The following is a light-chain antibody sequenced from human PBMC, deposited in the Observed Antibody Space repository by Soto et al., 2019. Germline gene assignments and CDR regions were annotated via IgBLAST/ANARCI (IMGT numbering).Light chain of an antibody. Sequence: QSALTQPASVSGSPGQSITISCTGSSSDVGTYNYVSWYQQHPGKAPKLMIYDVSNRPSGVSNRFSGSKSGNTASLTISGLRAEDEAAYYCSSYTSSSTWVFGGGTKLTVL. J-gene: IGLJ3*02. CDR2: DVS. V-gene: IGLV2-14*03. CDR3: SSYTSSSTWV. CDR1: SSDVGTYNY.